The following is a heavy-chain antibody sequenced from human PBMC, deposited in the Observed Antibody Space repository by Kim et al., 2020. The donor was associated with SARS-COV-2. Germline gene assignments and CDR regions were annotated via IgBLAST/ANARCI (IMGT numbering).Heavy chain of an antibody. CDR2: IIPILGIA. J-gene: IGHJ5*02. D-gene: IGHD2-2*02. CDR1: GGTFSSYA. CDR3: AREEDIVVVPAAIRGGWFDP. V-gene: IGHV1-69*04. Sequence: SVKVSCNASGGTFSSYAISWVRQAPGQGLEWMGRIIPILGIANYAQKFQGRVTITADKSTSTAYMELSSLRSEDTAVYYCAREEDIVVVPAAIRGGWFDPWGQGTLVTVSS.